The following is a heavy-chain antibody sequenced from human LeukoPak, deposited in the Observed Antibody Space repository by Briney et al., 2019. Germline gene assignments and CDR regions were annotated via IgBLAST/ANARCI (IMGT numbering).Heavy chain of an antibody. D-gene: IGHD2-8*01. V-gene: IGHV4-4*09. CDR2: IYSSGST. CDR1: DASISSYF. J-gene: IGHJ3*02. CDR3: AIAESVTAFDS. Sequence: SETLSLTCSVSDASISSYFWSWIRQPPGRGLEWIGHIYSSGSTYYNPSLKSRVTVSMEPSRNQFSLKLASVTAADTGMYYCAIAESVTAFDSGGQGTMVTAS.